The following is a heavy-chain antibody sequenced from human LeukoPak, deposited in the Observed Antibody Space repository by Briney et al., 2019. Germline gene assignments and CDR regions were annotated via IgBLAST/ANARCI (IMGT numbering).Heavy chain of an antibody. V-gene: IGHV3-30*18. D-gene: IGHD1-26*01. Sequence: GGSLRLSCAASGFTFSSYGMHWVRQAPGKGLEWVAVISYDGSNKYYADSVKSRFTISRDNSKNTLYLQMNSLRAEDTAVYYCAKGLSTIVGATSWYFDLWGRGTLVTVSS. J-gene: IGHJ2*01. CDR3: AKGLSTIVGATSWYFDL. CDR1: GFTFSSYG. CDR2: ISYDGSNK.